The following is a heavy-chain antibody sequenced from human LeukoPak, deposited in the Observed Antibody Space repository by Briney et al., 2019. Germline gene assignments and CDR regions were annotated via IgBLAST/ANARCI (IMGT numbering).Heavy chain of an antibody. CDR2: ISGDGGST. CDR1: GFTFNDYA. J-gene: IGHJ4*02. D-gene: IGHD3-22*01. V-gene: IGHV3-43*02. CDR3: AKEDSNLAFDY. Sequence: GGSLRLSCAASGFTFNDYAMHWVRQAPGKGLEWVSLISGDGGSTYYADSVKGRFTISRDKSKDSLYLQMNSLRTEDTALYYCAKEDSNLAFDYWGQGTLVTVSS.